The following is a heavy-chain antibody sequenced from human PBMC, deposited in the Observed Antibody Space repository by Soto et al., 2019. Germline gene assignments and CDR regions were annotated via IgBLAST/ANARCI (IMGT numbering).Heavy chain of an antibody. CDR1: GFTVSSNY. V-gene: IGHV3-53*01. Sequence: PGGSLRLSCAASGFTVSSNYMSWVRQAPGEGLEWVSVIYSGGSTYYADSVKGRFTISRDNSKNTLYLQMNSLRAEDTAVYYCARDRLGPYYYYYYGMGVWGQGTTVTAP. CDR3: ARDRLGPYYYYYYGMGV. D-gene: IGHD7-27*01. CDR2: IYSGGST. J-gene: IGHJ6*02.